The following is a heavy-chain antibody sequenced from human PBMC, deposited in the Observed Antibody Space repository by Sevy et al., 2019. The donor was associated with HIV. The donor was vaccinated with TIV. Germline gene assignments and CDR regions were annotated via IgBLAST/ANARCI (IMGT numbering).Heavy chain of an antibody. CDR2: IGTAGDT. V-gene: IGHV3-13*01. J-gene: IGHJ6*02. CDR3: ARGGTYYDFWSGYYSPFYGMDV. Sequence: GGSLRLSCAASGLTFSSYDMHWVRQATGKGLEWVSPIGTAGDTYYPGSVKGRFTISRENAKNSLYLQMNSLRAGDTAVYYCARGGTYYDFWSGYYSPFYGMDVWGQGTTVTVSS. CDR1: GLTFSSYD. D-gene: IGHD3-3*01.